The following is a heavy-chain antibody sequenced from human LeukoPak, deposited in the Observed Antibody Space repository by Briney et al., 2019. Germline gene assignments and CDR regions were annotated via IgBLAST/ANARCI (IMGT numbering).Heavy chain of an antibody. J-gene: IGHJ4*02. D-gene: IGHD3-22*01. Sequence: SETLSLTCTVSGGSISSSRYYWGWIRQPPGKGLEWIGTIYYSGGTYDNPSLKGRVTVSVDTSKNQFSLKLSSVTAADTAVYYCARLLYDRSGYYYFDHWGQGTLVTVSS. V-gene: IGHV4-39*01. CDR1: GGSISSSRYY. CDR2: IYYSGGT. CDR3: ARLLYDRSGYYYFDH.